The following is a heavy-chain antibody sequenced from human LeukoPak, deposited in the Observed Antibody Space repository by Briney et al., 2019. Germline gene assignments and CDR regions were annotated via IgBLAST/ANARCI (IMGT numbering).Heavy chain of an antibody. Sequence: SETLSLTCAVYGGSFSGYYWSWIRQPPGKGLEWIGEINHSGSTNYNPSLTSRVTISVDTSKNQFSLKLSSVTAADTAVYYCARGFRDIVVVPAAPYYFDYWGQGTLVTVSS. V-gene: IGHV4-34*01. D-gene: IGHD2-2*01. CDR3: ARGFRDIVVVPAAPYYFDY. CDR2: INHSGST. CDR1: GGSFSGYY. J-gene: IGHJ4*02.